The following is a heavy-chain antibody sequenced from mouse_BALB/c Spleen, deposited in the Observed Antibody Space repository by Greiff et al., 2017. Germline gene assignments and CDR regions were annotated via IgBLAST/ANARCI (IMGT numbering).Heavy chain of an antibody. Sequence: EVMLVESGGGLVKPGGSLKLSCAASGFTFSSYAMSWVRQTPEKRLEWVASISSGGSTYYPDSVKGRFTISRDNARNILYLQMSSLRSEDTAMYYCARGGGWLAMDYWGQGTSVTVSS. J-gene: IGHJ4*01. CDR3: ARGGGWLAMDY. CDR2: ISSGGST. CDR1: GFTFSSYA. D-gene: IGHD2-3*01. V-gene: IGHV5-6-5*01.